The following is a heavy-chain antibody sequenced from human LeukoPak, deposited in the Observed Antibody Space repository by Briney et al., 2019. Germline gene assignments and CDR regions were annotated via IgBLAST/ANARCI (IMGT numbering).Heavy chain of an antibody. CDR1: GFTFSSYW. CDR3: ARERGYYDSSGYYNY. D-gene: IGHD3-22*01. Sequence: VGSLRLSCAASGFTFSSYWMSWVRQAPGKGLEWVANIKQDGSEKYYVDSVKGRFTISRDNAKNSLYLQMNSLRAEDTAVYYCARERGYYDSSGYYNYWGQGTLVTVSS. J-gene: IGHJ4*02. CDR2: IKQDGSEK. V-gene: IGHV3-7*01.